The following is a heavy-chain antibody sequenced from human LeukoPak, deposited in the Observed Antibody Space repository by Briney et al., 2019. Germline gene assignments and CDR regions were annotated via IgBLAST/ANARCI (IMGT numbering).Heavy chain of an antibody. D-gene: IGHD3-10*01. CDR2: ISAYNGNT. CDR1: LYTLTRYG. J-gene: IGHJ4*02. V-gene: IGHV1-18*01. CDR3: ARDMVRGVTVLDY. Sequence: GASVQVSCKASLYTLTRYGISGVRQAPGQGHEWMGWISAYNGNTNSAQKLQGRVTMTTDTSTCTAYMEQRSLRSDDTAVYYWARDMVRGVTVLDYWGQGTLVSVSS.